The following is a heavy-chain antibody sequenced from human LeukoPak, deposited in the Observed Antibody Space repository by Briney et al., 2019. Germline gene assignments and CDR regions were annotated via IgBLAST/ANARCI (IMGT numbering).Heavy chain of an antibody. V-gene: IGHV1-69*13. CDR1: GYTFTSYA. CDR2: IIPIFGTA. CDR3: AGLFPPGSAFDI. Sequence: SVKVSCKASGYTFTSYAISWVRQAPGQGLEWMGGIIPIFGTANYAQKFQGRVTITADESTSTAYMELSSLRSEDTAVYYCAGLFPPGSAFDIWGQGTMVTVSS. J-gene: IGHJ3*02. D-gene: IGHD3-10*02.